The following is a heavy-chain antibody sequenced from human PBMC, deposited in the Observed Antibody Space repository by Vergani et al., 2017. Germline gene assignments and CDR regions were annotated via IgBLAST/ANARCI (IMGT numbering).Heavy chain of an antibody. V-gene: IGHV3-30*02. CDR2: VLFDGSNE. Sequence: QVQLVQSGGGVVQPGGSLRLSCVASGFTFNRYGMQWVRQAPGKGVERVAYVLFDGSNEYYEDSVKGRFIVYSDKYNEALYLQMNSLRTDDTAVYYCASDLAYCHEGSCARWVQGSEVTVSS. D-gene: IGHD2-15*01. CDR1: GFTFNRYG. J-gene: IGHJ4*02. CDR3: ASDLAYCHEGSCAR.